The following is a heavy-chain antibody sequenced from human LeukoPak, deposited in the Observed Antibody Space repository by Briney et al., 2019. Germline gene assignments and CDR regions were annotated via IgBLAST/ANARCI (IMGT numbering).Heavy chain of an antibody. Sequence: PSGTLSLTCTVSGGSISSSSYYWGWIRQPPGKGLEWIGSIYYSGSTYYNPSLKSRVTISVDTSKNQFSLKLSSVTAADTAVYYCARRGYCSGGSCYYYYGMDVWGQGTTVTVSS. J-gene: IGHJ6*02. V-gene: IGHV4-39*01. D-gene: IGHD2-15*01. CDR2: IYYSGST. CDR3: ARRGYCSGGSCYYYYGMDV. CDR1: GGSISSSSYY.